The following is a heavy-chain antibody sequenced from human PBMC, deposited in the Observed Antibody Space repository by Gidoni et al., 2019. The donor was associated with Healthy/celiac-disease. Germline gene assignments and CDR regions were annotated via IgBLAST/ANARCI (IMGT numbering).Heavy chain of an antibody. V-gene: IGHV1-46*01. CDR1: GYTFTSYY. CDR3: ARDFEVAEQWLVHHLGY. CDR2: INPSGGST. J-gene: IGHJ4*02. D-gene: IGHD6-19*01. Sequence: QVQLVQSGAEVKKPGASVKVSCKASGYTFTSYYMHWVRQAPGQGLEWMGIINPSGGSTSYAQKFQGRVTMTRDTSTSTVYMELSSLRSEDTAVYYCARDFEVAEQWLVHHLGYWGQGTLVTVSS.